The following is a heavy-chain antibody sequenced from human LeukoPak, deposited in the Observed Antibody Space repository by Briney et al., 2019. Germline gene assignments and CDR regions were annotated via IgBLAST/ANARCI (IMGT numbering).Heavy chain of an antibody. CDR2: SDTSSSTI. Sequence: AGSLSLSCATSGFTFSADSVSWVRQVPGQGLEWVAFSDTSSSTIYYADSVKGRFTISRDNARNSVYLQMNSLRVEDTAIYYCARDLGYCTGGNCYRWFATWGQGTLVTVSS. CDR3: ARDLGYCTGGNCYRWFAT. CDR1: GFTFSADS. V-gene: IGHV3-48*04. J-gene: IGHJ5*02. D-gene: IGHD2-15*01.